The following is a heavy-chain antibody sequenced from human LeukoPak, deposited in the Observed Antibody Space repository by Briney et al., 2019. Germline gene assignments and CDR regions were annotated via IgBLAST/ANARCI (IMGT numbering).Heavy chain of an antibody. V-gene: IGHV4-34*01. CDR2: INHSGST. D-gene: IGHD1-26*01. CDR3: ARAAYYIPIDC. Sequence: PSETLSLTCAVYGGSFSGYYWSWIRQPPGKGLEWIGEINHSGSTNYNPSLKSRVTISVDTSKNQFSLKLSSVTAADTAVYYCARAAYYIPIDCWGQGTLVTVSS. CDR1: GGSFSGYY. J-gene: IGHJ4*02.